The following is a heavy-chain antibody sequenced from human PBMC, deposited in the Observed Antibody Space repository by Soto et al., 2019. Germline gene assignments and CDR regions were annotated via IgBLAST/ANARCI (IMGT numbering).Heavy chain of an antibody. J-gene: IGHJ4*02. V-gene: IGHV3-30*18. CDR2: VSHDGRNT. CDR3: AKGGRQWLVTSDFNY. CDR1: GFTFMDYA. D-gene: IGHD6-19*01. Sequence: VQLVESGGGVVQPGRSLRLSCAASGFTFMDYAMHWVRQAPGKGLEWVAVVSHDGRNTHYADPVKGRFTISRDSSKNTVSLEMTSLRAEDTAVYYCAKGGRQWLVTSDFNYWGQGALVTVSS.